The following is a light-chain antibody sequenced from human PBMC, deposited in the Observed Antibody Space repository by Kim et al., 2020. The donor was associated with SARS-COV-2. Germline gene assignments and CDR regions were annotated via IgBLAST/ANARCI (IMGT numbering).Light chain of an antibody. J-gene: IGLJ2*01. CDR3: AAWYDSLSGVV. CDR2: GNT. V-gene: IGLV1-47*01. Sequence: QGVTIACSGSRPNIGSKSVYWYQKFPGMAPNLLIYGNTQRPSGVPDRFSGSKSGTSASLAISGLRSEDESDYYCAAWYDSLSGVVFGGGTQLTVL. CDR1: RPNIGSKS.